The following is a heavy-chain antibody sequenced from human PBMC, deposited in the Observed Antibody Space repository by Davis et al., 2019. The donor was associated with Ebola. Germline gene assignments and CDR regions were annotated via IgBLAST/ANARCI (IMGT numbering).Heavy chain of an antibody. CDR3: ARGWAIFGVALDYYFDF. CDR1: GGSISSYY. Sequence: MPSETLSLTCTVSGGSISSYYWSWIRQPPGKGLEWIGYIYSSGSTDYNPSLKSRAIISMDTSKNQFSLKLSSVTAADTAVYYCARGWAIFGVALDYYFDFWGQGSLVTVSS. CDR2: IYSSGST. V-gene: IGHV4-59*12. D-gene: IGHD3-3*01. J-gene: IGHJ4*02.